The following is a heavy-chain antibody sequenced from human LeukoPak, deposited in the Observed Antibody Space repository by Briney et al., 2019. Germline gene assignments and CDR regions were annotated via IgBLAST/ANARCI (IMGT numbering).Heavy chain of an antibody. V-gene: IGHV4-59*08. Sequence: SETLSLTCAVYGGSFSGYYWSWIRQPPGKGLEWIGYIYYSGSTNYNPSLKSRVTISVDTSKNQFSLKLSSVTAADTAVYYCARHLLSGSYLFDYWGQGTLVTVSS. CDR2: IYYSGST. CDR1: GGSFSGYY. D-gene: IGHD1-26*01. CDR3: ARHLLSGSYLFDY. J-gene: IGHJ4*02.